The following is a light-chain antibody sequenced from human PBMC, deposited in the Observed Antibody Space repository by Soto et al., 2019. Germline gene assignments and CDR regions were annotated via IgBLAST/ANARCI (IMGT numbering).Light chain of an antibody. CDR1: QSIRNN. J-gene: IGKJ4*01. V-gene: IGKV3-15*01. CDR3: QQYDNWPLT. Sequence: EMLMTQSPATLSVSPGERATLSCWATQSIRNNLAWYQQKPGQAPRLLIYGASTRATGVPARISGSGSGTEFALTISSLQSEDFAVYYCQQYDNWPLTFGGGTKVEIK. CDR2: GAS.